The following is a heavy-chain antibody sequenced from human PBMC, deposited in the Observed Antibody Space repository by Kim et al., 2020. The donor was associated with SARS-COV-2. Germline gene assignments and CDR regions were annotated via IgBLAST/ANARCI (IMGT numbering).Heavy chain of an antibody. D-gene: IGHD6-19*01. Sequence: STYYADSVKGRFHIARDNSKNTLYLQMNSLRAEDTAVYYCAKDPVAARGYWGQGTLVTVSS. J-gene: IGHJ4*02. CDR3: AKDPVAARGY. V-gene: IGHV3-23*01. CDR2: ST.